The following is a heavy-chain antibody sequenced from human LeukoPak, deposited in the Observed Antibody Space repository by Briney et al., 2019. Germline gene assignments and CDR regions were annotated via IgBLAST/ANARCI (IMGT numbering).Heavy chain of an antibody. CDR2: IYYSGST. CDR3: ATFRRGSTYGSFDY. Sequence: PETLSLTCTVSGGSISSSSYYWGWIRQPPGKGLEWIGSIYYSGSTYYNPSLKSRVTILMDTSQSQISLSLISVTAADTAVYYCATFRRGSTYGSFDYWGQGILVTVSS. V-gene: IGHV4-39*07. D-gene: IGHD5-18*01. J-gene: IGHJ4*02. CDR1: GGSISSSSYY.